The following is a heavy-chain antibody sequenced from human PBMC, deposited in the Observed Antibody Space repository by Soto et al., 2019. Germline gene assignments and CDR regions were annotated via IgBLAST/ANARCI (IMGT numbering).Heavy chain of an antibody. J-gene: IGHJ6*02. D-gene: IGHD6-13*01. CDR3: ARDSSPTYYGMDV. V-gene: IGHV3-11*06. CDR1: GFTFSDYY. Sequence: GGSLRLSCAASGFTFSDYYMSWIRQAPGKGLEWVSYISSSSSYTNYADSVKGRFTISRDNAKNSLYLQMNSLRAEDTAVYYCARDSSPTYYGMDVWGQGTTVTVSS. CDR2: ISSSSSYT.